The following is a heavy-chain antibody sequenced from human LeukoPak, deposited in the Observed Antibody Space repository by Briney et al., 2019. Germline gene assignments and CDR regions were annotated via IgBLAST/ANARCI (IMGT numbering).Heavy chain of an antibody. CDR3: ARALYNVGWYPDYFDY. D-gene: IGHD6-19*01. CDR1: GYSFTSYW. V-gene: IGHV5-51*01. CDR2: IYPGDSDT. J-gene: IGHJ4*02. Sequence: GESLKISCKGSGYSFTSYWIGWVRQMPGKGLEWMGIIYPGDSDTRYSPSFQGQVTISADKSISTAYLQWSSLKASDTAMYYCARALYNVGWYPDYFDYWGQGTLVTVSS.